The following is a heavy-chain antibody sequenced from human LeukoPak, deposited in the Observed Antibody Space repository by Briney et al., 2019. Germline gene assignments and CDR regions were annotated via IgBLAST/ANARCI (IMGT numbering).Heavy chain of an antibody. CDR3: ARSRGPGSHWFDP. V-gene: IGHV3-23*01. Sequence: PGGSLRLSCAASGFTFSNYALSWVRQAPGKGLEWVSTLSDDTYYADSVKGRFTISRDNSKNTLWLQMSNLRAEDTALYFCARSRGPGSHWFDPWGQGALVTVSS. J-gene: IGHJ5*02. CDR1: GFTFSNYA. D-gene: IGHD3-10*01. CDR2: LSDDT.